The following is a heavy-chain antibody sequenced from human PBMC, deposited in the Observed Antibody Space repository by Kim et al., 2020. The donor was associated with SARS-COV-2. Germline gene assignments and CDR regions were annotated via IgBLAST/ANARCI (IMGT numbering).Heavy chain of an antibody. J-gene: IGHJ4*02. D-gene: IGHD3-22*01. V-gene: IGHV1-58*01. CDR3: AATTYDSSGYFLFDY. Sequence: KFQERVTITRDVSTSTAYMELSSLRSEDAAVYYCAATTYDSSGYFLFDYWGQGTLVTVSS.